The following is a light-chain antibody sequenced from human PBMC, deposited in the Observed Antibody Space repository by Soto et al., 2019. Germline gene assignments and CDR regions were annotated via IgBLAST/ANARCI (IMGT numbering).Light chain of an antibody. CDR3: QQYKSYSM. CDR2: DAS. CDR1: QGIRND. J-gene: IGKJ1*01. Sequence: DIQMTQSPSSLSASIGDRVTITCRASQGIRNDLGWYQQKPGKAPKLLIYDASSLESGVPSRFSGSGSGTEFTLTISSLQPDDFATYHCQQYKSYSMFGQGTKVDIK. V-gene: IGKV1-17*01.